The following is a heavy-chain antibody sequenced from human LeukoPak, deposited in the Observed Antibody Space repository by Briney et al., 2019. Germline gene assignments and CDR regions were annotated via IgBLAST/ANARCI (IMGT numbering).Heavy chain of an antibody. D-gene: IGHD5-24*01. J-gene: IGHJ4*02. V-gene: IGHV4-59*01. CDR2: IYYSGST. CDR3: ARGRDGYTVFDY. CDR1: GGSISSYY. Sequence: SETLSLTCTVSGGSISSYYWSWIRQPPGKGLEWIGYIYYSGSTNYNPSLKSRVTISVDTSKNQFSLKLSSVTAADTAVYYCARGRDGYTVFDYWGQGTLVTVSS.